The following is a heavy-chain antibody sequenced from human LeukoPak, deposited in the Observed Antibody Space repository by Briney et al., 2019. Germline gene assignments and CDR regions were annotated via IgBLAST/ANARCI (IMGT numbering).Heavy chain of an antibody. CDR1: GGSFSGYY. CDR2: INHSGST. Sequence: PSETLSLTCAVYGGSFSGYYWSWIHQPPGKGLEWIGEINHSGSTNYNPSLKSRVTISVDTSKNQFSLKLSSVTAADTAVYYCARRGPLPAFNYMDVWGKGTTVTVSS. V-gene: IGHV4-34*01. J-gene: IGHJ6*03. CDR3: ARRGPLPAFNYMDV.